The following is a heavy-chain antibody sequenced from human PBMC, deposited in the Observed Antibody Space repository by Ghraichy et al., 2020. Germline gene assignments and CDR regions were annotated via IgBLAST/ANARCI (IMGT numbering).Heavy chain of an antibody. V-gene: IGHV3-33*01. CDR2: IRFNGDDV. CDR3: ARDFYDRQLDF. Sequence: LSLTCAASGFTFLSYGMHWVRQAPGKGLEWVANIRFNGDDVYYGDSVKGRFTISRDVSNNTLYLEMINLRAEDTAMYYCARDFYDRQLDFWGRGTLVTVSS. D-gene: IGHD5/OR15-5a*01. J-gene: IGHJ4*02. CDR1: GFTFLSYG.